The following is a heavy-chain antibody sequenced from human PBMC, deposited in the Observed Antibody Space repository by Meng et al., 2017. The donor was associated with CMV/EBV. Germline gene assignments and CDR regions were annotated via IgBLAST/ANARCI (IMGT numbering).Heavy chain of an antibody. CDR1: GGTFSSYA. D-gene: IGHD1-26*01. Sequence: CKASGGTFSSYAISWVRQAPGQGLEWMGGIIPILGIANSAQKFQGRVTITADKSTSTAYMELSSLRSEDTAVYYCAGESGSYSFDPWGQGTLVTVSS. CDR2: IIPILGIA. V-gene: IGHV1-69*10. CDR3: AGESGSYSFDP. J-gene: IGHJ5*02.